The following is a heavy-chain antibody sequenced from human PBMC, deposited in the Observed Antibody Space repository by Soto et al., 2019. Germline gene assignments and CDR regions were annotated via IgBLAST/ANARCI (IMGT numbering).Heavy chain of an antibody. CDR3: GRGDAFDI. V-gene: IGHV3-15*01. Sequence: EVQLVESGGGLVKPGGSLRLSCAASGFTFSNAWMSWVRQAPGKGLEWVGRIKTKTNGGTKDYATPVKGRFTISRDDSKSTLFLQMVGLKTEDTAVYYGGRGDAFDIWGQGTMVTVSS. CDR1: GFTFSNAW. J-gene: IGHJ3*02. CDR2: IKTKTNGGTK.